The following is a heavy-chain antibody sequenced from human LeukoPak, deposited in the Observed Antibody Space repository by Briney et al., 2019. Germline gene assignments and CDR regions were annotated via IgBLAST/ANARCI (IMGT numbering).Heavy chain of an antibody. V-gene: IGHV3-9*01. CDR2: ISYNSGTI. CDR1: GFTFDDYG. D-gene: IGHD3-10*01. CDR3: XKAXYXXSXXXXDY. J-gene: IGHJ4*01. Sequence: PGGSLRLSCAASGFTFDDYGLHWVRQRPGKGLEWVSFISYNSGTIKYADSVKGRFTISRDNSKNSLYLQMNSLRGEDTAFYYCXKAXYXXSXXXXDYWXXXTXVTVSS.